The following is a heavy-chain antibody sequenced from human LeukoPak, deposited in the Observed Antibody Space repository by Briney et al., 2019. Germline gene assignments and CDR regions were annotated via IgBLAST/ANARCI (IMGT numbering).Heavy chain of an antibody. Sequence: SETLSLTCTVSGGSISSSSYYWGWIRQPPGKGLEWIGSIYYSGSTYYNPSLKSRVTISVDTSKNQFSLKLSSVTAADTAVYYCARVIDDFNAFDIWGQGTMVAVSS. D-gene: IGHD2-21*02. CDR1: GGSISSSSYY. V-gene: IGHV4-39*07. J-gene: IGHJ3*02. CDR3: ARVIDDFNAFDI. CDR2: IYYSGST.